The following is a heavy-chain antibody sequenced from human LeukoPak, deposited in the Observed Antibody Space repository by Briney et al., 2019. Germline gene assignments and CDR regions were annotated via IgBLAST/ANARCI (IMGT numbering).Heavy chain of an antibody. CDR1: GFTFSSYA. J-gene: IGHJ4*02. V-gene: IGHV3-30-3*01. D-gene: IGHD3-3*01. Sequence: PGGSLRLSCAASGFTFSSYAMHWVRQAPGKGLEWVAVISYDGSNKYYADSVKGRFTISRDNSKNTLYLQMNSLRAEDTAVYYCARDRGASDFWSGPDYWGQGTLVTDSS. CDR2: ISYDGSNK. CDR3: ARDRGASDFWSGPDY.